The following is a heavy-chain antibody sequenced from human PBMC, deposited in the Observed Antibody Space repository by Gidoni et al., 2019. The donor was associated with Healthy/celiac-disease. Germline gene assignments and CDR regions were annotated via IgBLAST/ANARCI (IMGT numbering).Heavy chain of an antibody. Sequence: QLQLQESGPGLVKPSETLSLTCTVSGGSISSSSYYWGWIRQPPGKGLEWIGSIYYSGSTYYNPSLKSRVTISVDTSKNQFSLKLSSVTAADTAVYYCARGYSSGWYTYWGQGTLVTVSS. V-gene: IGHV4-39*01. CDR1: GGSISSSSYY. J-gene: IGHJ4*02. CDR3: ARGYSSGWYTY. D-gene: IGHD6-19*01. CDR2: IYYSGST.